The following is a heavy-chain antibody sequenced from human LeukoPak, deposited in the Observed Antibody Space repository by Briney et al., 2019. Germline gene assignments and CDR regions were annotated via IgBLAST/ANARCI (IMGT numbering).Heavy chain of an antibody. CDR3: GRGLGTTVTSYYYYYYYMDV. V-gene: IGHV1-8*01. CDR2: MNPNSGNT. Sequence: GASVKVSCKASGYTFTSYDINWVRQATGQGLEWMGWMNPNSGNTGYAQKFQGRVTMTRNTSISTAYMELSSLRSEDTAAYYCGRGLGTTVTSYYYYYYYMDVWGKGTTVTVSS. D-gene: IGHD4-17*01. J-gene: IGHJ6*03. CDR1: GYTFTSYD.